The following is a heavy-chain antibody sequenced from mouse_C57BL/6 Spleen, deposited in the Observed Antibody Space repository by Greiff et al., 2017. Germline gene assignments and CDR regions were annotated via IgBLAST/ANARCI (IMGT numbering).Heavy chain of an antibody. Sequence: EVQVVESGGDLVKPGGSLKLSCAASGFTFSSYGMSWVRQTPDKRLEWVATISSGGSYTYYPDSVKGRFTISRDNATNTLYLQMSSLKSEDTAMYYCARHEGYGGYYFDYWGQGTTLTVSS. D-gene: IGHD2-3*01. CDR1: GFTFSSYG. CDR2: ISSGGSYT. J-gene: IGHJ2*01. CDR3: ARHEGYGGYYFDY. V-gene: IGHV5-6*01.